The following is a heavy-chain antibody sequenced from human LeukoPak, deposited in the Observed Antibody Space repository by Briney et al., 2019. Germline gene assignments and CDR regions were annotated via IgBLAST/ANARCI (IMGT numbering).Heavy chain of an antibody. D-gene: IGHD2-2*01. V-gene: IGHV3-15*01. CDR3: TARTWADGFDI. CDR1: GFSFRNAW. CDR2: VKSKTDGGTA. J-gene: IGHJ3*02. Sequence: GRSLRLSCAASGFSFRNAWMSWVRQAPGKGMDWIGRVKSKTDGGTADYAAPVKGRITISRDDSKNTLYLQINSLKTDDTTLDYCTARTWADGFDIWGQGTMLTVSS.